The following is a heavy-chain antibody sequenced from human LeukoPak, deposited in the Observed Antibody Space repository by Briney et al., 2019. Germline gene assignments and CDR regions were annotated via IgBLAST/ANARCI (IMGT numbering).Heavy chain of an antibody. V-gene: IGHV3-48*03. Sequence: GGSLRLSCAASGFTFSSYEMNWVRRAPGKGLEWVSYISSSGSTIYYADSVKGRFTISRDNAKNSLYLQMNSLRAEDTAVYYCAREVYESSGQGAYYFDCWGQGTLVTAS. J-gene: IGHJ4*02. CDR3: AREVYESSGQGAYYFDC. CDR1: GFTFSSYE. CDR2: ISSSGSTI. D-gene: IGHD3-22*01.